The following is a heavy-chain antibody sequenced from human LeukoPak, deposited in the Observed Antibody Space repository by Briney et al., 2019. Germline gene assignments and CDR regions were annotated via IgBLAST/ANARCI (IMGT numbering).Heavy chain of an antibody. J-gene: IGHJ4*02. CDR3: ARDSFDAYSSSWDQFDY. Sequence: SETLSLTCTVSGGSISSYYWSWIRQPPGKGLEWIGYISYSGSTNYNPSLKSRVTLSVDTSKNQFSLKLSSVTAADTAVYYCARDSFDAYSSSWDQFDYWGQGTLVTVSS. CDR1: GGSISSYY. V-gene: IGHV4-59*12. D-gene: IGHD6-13*01. CDR2: ISYSGST.